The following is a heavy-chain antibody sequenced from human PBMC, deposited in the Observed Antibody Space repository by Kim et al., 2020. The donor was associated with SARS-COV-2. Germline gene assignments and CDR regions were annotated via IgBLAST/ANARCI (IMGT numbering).Heavy chain of an antibody. V-gene: IGHV3-48*03. J-gene: IGHJ6*02. Sequence: GGSLRLSCAASGFTFSSYEMNWVRQAPGKGLEWVSYISSSGSTIYYADSVKGRFTISRDNAKNSLYLQMNSLRAEDTAVYYCARALRILEWLPPYYYYGMDVCGQGTTVTVSS. D-gene: IGHD3-3*01. CDR3: ARALRILEWLPPYYYYGMDV. CDR2: ISSSGSTI. CDR1: GFTFSSYE.